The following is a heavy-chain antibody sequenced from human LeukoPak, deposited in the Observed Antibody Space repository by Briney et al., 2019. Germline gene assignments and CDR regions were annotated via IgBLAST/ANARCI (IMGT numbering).Heavy chain of an antibody. J-gene: IGHJ4*02. D-gene: IGHD3-10*01. CDR2: ISGSGGST. CDR3: ARGDGSGSYYNVDY. Sequence: QPGGSLRLSCAASGFTSSSYGMSWVRQAPGKGLEWVSAISGSGGSTYYADSVMGRFTISRDTSKNTLYLQMNSLRAEDTAVYYCARGDGSGSYYNVDYWGQGTLVTVSS. CDR1: GFTSSSYG. V-gene: IGHV3-23*01.